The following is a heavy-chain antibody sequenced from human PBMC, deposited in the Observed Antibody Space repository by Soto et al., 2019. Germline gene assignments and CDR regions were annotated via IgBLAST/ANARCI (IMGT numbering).Heavy chain of an antibody. CDR1: GGSISSGGYY. CDR2: IYYSGST. D-gene: IGHD1-26*01. V-gene: IGHV4-31*03. J-gene: IGHJ6*03. Sequence: SETLSLTCTVSGGSISSGGYYWSWIRQHPGKGLEWIGYIYYSGSTYYNPSLKSRVTISVDTSKNQFSLKLSSVTAADTAVYYCARDGGAYYYMDVWGKGTTVTVSS. CDR3: ARDGGAYYYMDV.